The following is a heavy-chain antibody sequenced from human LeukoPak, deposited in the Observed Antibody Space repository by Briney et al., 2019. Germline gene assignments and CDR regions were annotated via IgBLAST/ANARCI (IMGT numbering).Heavy chain of an antibody. V-gene: IGHV1-58*01. Sequence: SVKVSCKASGFTFTSSAVQWVRQARGQRLEWIGWIVVGSGNTNYAQKFQERVTITRDMSTSTAYMELSSLRSEDTAVYYCARDLLYDSSGYYFSGYWGQGTLVTVSS. CDR3: ARDLLYDSSGYYFSGY. D-gene: IGHD3-22*01. J-gene: IGHJ4*02. CDR2: IVVGSGNT. CDR1: GFTFTSSA.